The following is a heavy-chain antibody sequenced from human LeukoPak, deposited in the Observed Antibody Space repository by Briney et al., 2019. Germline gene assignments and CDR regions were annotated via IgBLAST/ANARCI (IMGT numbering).Heavy chain of an antibody. CDR3: ARGFSIAADTDAFDI. CDR1: GYTFTGYY. V-gene: IGHV1-2*02. J-gene: IGHJ3*02. D-gene: IGHD6-6*01. Sequence: ASVKVSCKASGYTFTGYYMHWVRQAPGQGLEWMGWINPNSGGTNYAQKFQGRVTMTRDTSISTAYMELSRLRSDDTAVYYCARGFSIAADTDAFDIWGQGTMVTVSS. CDR2: INPNSGGT.